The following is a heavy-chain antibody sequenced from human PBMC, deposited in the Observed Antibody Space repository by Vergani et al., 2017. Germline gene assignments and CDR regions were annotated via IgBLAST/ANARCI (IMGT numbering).Heavy chain of an antibody. J-gene: IGHJ5*02. D-gene: IGHD1-1*01. CDR2: INHSGST. Sequence: QVQLQQWGAGLLKPSETLSLTCAVYGGSFSGYYWSWIRQPPGKGLEWIGEINHSGSTNYNPSLKSRVTISVDTSKNQFSLKLSSVTAADTAVYYCARVQVSGTELNWFDPWGQGTLVTVSS. CDR3: ARVQVSGTELNWFDP. CDR1: GGSFSGYY. V-gene: IGHV4-34*01.